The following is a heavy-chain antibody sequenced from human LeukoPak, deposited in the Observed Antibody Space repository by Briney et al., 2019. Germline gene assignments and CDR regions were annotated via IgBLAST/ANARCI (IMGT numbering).Heavy chain of an antibody. CDR3: AREGDHQLLPPTWTHTGIFDF. Sequence: SETLSLTCAVSGYSSNDGYCWAWLRQPPGKGLEWIATLHHPDITHYNPSLDSRVTISLDRSKNQFSLRLISVTAADTAIYYCAREGDHQLLPPTWTHTGIFDFWGQGSLVTVSS. D-gene: IGHD2-8*02. CDR1: GYSSNDGYC. CDR2: LHHPDIT. V-gene: IGHV4-38-2*02. J-gene: IGHJ4*02.